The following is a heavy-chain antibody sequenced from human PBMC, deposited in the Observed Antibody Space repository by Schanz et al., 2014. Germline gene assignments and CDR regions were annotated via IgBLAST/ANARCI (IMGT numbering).Heavy chain of an antibody. CDR2: IVPIAGIT. CDR3: ARSGSSNWYFFDY. CDR1: GGTFSSDT. J-gene: IGHJ4*02. Sequence: QVQLVQSGAEVKKPGSSVKVSCKASGGTFSSDTFSWVRQAPGQGLEWMGRIVPIAGITNYAQKFQGRVTITRDTLASTAYMEVSSLRSEDTAVYYCARSGSSNWYFFDYWGQGTLVTVSS. V-gene: IGHV1-69*02. D-gene: IGHD6-13*01.